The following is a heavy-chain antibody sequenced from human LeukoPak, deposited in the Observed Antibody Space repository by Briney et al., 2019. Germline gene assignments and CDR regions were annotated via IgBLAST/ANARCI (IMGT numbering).Heavy chain of an antibody. Sequence: GRSLRLSCAGSGFTFGGYGMHWFRQTPGKGLEWVAVISYDGSRAFYADSVKGRFTISRDNSKNTMSVQMDDLRAEDTAVYYCTRYNNDHFDYWGQGTLVTVSS. J-gene: IGHJ4*02. CDR2: ISYDGSRA. V-gene: IGHV3-33*01. D-gene: IGHD1-14*01. CDR3: TRYNNDHFDY. CDR1: GFTFGGYG.